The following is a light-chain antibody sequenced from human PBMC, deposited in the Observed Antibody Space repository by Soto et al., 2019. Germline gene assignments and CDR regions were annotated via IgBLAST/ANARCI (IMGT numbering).Light chain of an antibody. CDR1: QSITTH. V-gene: IGKV1-39*01. CDR3: QQSYSTPTPPT. J-gene: IGKJ2*01. Sequence: DIQMTQSPSSLSASVGDRVTITCRASQSITTHVNWYQQRPGKARRLLIYAASFLQTGVPSRFSGSGYDTDFTLTISSLQAEDFATYYCQQSYSTPTPPTFGQGTKLEIK. CDR2: AAS.